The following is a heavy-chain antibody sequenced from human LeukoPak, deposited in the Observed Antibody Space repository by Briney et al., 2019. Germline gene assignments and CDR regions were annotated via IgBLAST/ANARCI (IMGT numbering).Heavy chain of an antibody. CDR2: ISSDGGRV. J-gene: IGHJ4*02. V-gene: IGHV3-64*02. CDR3: ARWVGTQLDF. CDR1: GFTFSSSA. Sequence: GGSLRLSCAASGFTFSSSAMHWVRQAPGKRLETVSAISSDGGRVYYGDSVKGRFTISRDKSKNTLYLQMGSLRAEDMAVYYCARWVGTQLDFWGQGTLVTVSS. D-gene: IGHD1-14*01.